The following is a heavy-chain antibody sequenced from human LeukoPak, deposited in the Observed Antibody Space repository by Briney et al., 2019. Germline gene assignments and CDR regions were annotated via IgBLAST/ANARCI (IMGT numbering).Heavy chain of an antibody. CDR2: IYYSGST. Sequence: PSQTLSLTCTVSGGSISSGSFHWSWIRQHPGKGLEWIGYIYYSGSTYYNPSLKSRVTISVDTSKNQFSLKLSSVTAADTAVYYCARDPTHGSIAARTPHDAFDIWGQGTMVTVSS. J-gene: IGHJ3*02. CDR3: ARDPTHGSIAARTPHDAFDI. D-gene: IGHD6-6*01. V-gene: IGHV4-31*03. CDR1: GGSISSGSFH.